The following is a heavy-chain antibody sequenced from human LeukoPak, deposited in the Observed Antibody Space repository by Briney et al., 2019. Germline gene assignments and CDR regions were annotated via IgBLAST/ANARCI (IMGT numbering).Heavy chain of an antibody. D-gene: IGHD6-19*01. CDR1: GYTFTSYA. Sequence: GASVKVSCKTSGYTFTSYAMNWVRQAPGQGLEWMGWISAYNGNTNYAQKLQGRVTMTTDTSTSTAYMELRSLRSDDTAVYYCARVVAVAGFDYWGQGTLVTVSS. V-gene: IGHV1-18*01. J-gene: IGHJ4*02. CDR2: ISAYNGNT. CDR3: ARVVAVAGFDY.